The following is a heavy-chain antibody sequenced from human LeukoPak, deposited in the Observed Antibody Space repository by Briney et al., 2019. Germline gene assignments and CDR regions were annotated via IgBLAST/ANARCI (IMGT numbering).Heavy chain of an antibody. Sequence: PSETLSLTCTVSGGSISSYYWSWIRQPPGKGLEWIGYIYYSGSTNYNPSLKSRVTISVDTSKNQFSLKLSSVTAADTAVYYCARDRGRDDYNFDAFDIWGQGTMVTVSS. D-gene: IGHD5-24*01. CDR1: GGSISSYY. CDR2: IYYSGST. J-gene: IGHJ3*02. V-gene: IGHV4-59*01. CDR3: ARDRGRDDYNFDAFDI.